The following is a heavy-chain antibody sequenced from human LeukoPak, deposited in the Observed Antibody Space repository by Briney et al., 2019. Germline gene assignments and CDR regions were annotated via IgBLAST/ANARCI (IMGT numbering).Heavy chain of an antibody. Sequence: SETLSLTCTVSGGSISSYYWSWIRQPPGKGLEWIGYIYYSGSTNYNPSLKSRVTISVDTSKNQFSLKMSSVTAADTTVYYCARLYGSGRPQGIIYYYYGMDVWGQGTTVTVSS. V-gene: IGHV4-59*01. CDR3: ARLYGSGRPQGIIYYYYGMDV. D-gene: IGHD3-10*01. CDR1: GGSISSYY. CDR2: IYYSGST. J-gene: IGHJ6*02.